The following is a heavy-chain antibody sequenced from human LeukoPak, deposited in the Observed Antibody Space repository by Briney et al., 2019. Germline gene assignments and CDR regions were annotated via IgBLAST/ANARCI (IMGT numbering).Heavy chain of an antibody. CDR2: ISSSSIYI. CDR3: GRDCSRASCSQGFDY. J-gene: IGHJ4*02. CDR1: GLTFSSYS. D-gene: IGHD2-2*01. Sequence: PGGSLRLFCAASGLTFSSYSMNWVRQAPGKGLEWGSSISSSSIYISTADTMRGRFPISRDNAKTSLCLQMNSRRAEDTAVYYCGRDCSRASCSQGFDYWGQGTLVTVSS. V-gene: IGHV3-21*01.